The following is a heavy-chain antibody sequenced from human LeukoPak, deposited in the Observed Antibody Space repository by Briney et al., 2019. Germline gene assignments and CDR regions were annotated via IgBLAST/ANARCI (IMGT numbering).Heavy chain of an antibody. J-gene: IGHJ4*02. Sequence: GGSLTPSHEASGFSFSNQEMNSVRQAPGKGLEWVSYISISAYTIYYADSVNGRFAISRDNAKNDLYLQMHSLRAEGTAVYYCAIGLFEEQQPYWGQGTLVTVSS. D-gene: IGHD6-13*01. CDR1: GFSFSNQE. CDR3: AIGLFEEQQPY. CDR2: ISISAYTI. V-gene: IGHV3-48*03.